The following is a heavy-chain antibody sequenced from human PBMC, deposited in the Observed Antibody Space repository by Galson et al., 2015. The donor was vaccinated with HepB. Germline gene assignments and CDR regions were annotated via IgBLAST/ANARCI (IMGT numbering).Heavy chain of an antibody. Sequence: SVKVSCKASGGTFSSYVISWVRQAPGQGLEWMGGIIPIFGIANYAQKFRGRVTITADKSTSTAYMELSSLRSEDTGVYYCASLGGYNSPIDYWGQGTLVTVSS. CDR2: IIPIFGIA. J-gene: IGHJ4*02. V-gene: IGHV1-69*10. CDR1: GGTFSSYV. CDR3: ASLGGYNSPIDY. D-gene: IGHD5-24*01.